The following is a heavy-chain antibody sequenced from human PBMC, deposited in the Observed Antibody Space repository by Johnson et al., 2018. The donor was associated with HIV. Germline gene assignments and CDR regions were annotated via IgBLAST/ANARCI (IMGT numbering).Heavy chain of an antibody. J-gene: IGHJ3*02. CDR2: ISGSDFGP. CDR1: GFTFNNYV. Sequence: VQLVESGGGLVQPGGSLRLSCAASGFTFNNYVMTWVRQAPGKGLEWVSGISGSDFGPYYADSVRGRFTISRDNSKNTLYLQMNSLRAEDTAVYYCAKGLGGAFDIWGRGTMVTVSS. V-gene: IGHV3-23*04. D-gene: IGHD3-16*01. CDR3: AKGLGGAFDI.